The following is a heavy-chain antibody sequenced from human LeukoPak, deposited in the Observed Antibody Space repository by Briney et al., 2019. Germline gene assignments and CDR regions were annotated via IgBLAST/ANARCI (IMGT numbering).Heavy chain of an antibody. J-gene: IGHJ5*02. Sequence: GGSLRLSCAASGFIFDDYAIHWVRQAPGKGLEWVSGISWNSGSIGYADSVKGRFTISRDNAKNSLYLQMNSLRAEDTAVYYCARDKDDYGSGNHWFDPWGQGTLVTVSS. CDR3: ARDKDDYGSGNHWFDP. D-gene: IGHD3-10*01. CDR1: GFIFDDYA. V-gene: IGHV3-9*01. CDR2: ISWNSGSI.